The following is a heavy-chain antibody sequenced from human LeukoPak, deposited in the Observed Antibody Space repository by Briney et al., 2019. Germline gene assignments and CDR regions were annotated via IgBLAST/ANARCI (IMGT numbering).Heavy chain of an antibody. CDR3: ARARGGSGSSFDF. V-gene: IGHV4-39*07. CDR1: GGSISSSTYY. J-gene: IGHJ4*02. Sequence: PSETLSLTCTVSGGSISSSTYYWGWIRQPPGKGLEWIGSVYYSRSTYYNPSLKSRVTISVDTSKNQFSLKLISVTAADTAVYYCARARGGSGSSFDFWGQGTLVTVSS. CDR2: VYYSRST. D-gene: IGHD3-10*01.